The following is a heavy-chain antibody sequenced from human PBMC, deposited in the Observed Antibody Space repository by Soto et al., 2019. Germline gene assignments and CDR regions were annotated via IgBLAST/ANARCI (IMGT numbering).Heavy chain of an antibody. CDR1: GFTFTDDY. Sequence: QVQVVDFGGGLVKPGGSLRLSCAASGFTFTDDYMTWVRQAPGKGLEWISFISRGGTTTYYADSVKGRFTISRDNAKNSVFLQMDSLRAEDPAIYYCAEHSQYSHFDNWGQGTLVTVSS. V-gene: IGHV3-11*01. D-gene: IGHD5-18*01. CDR3: AEHSQYSHFDN. J-gene: IGHJ4*02. CDR2: ISRGGTTT.